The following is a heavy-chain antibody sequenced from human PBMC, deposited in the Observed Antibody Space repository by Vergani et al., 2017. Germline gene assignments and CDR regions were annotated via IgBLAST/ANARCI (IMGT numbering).Heavy chain of an antibody. J-gene: IGHJ5*02. CDR2: IYYSGST. CDR1: GGSISSYY. D-gene: IGHD2-2*01. Sequence: QVQLQESGPGLVKPSETLSLTCTVSGGSISSYYWSWIRQPPGKGLEWIGYIYYSGSTNYNPSLKSRVTVSVDTSKNRFSLKLSSVTAADTAVYYCASFEGYCSSTSCPEGNWFDPWGQGTLVTVSS. CDR3: ASFEGYCSSTSCPEGNWFDP. V-gene: IGHV4-59*01.